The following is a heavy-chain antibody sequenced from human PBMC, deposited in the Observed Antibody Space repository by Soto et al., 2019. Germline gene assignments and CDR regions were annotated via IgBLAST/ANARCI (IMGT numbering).Heavy chain of an antibody. D-gene: IGHD1-1*01. CDR1: GGTFSSYA. Sequence: SVKVSCKASGGTFSSYAISWVRQAPGQGLEWMGGIIPIFGTANYAQKFQGRVTITADKSTSTAYMELSSLRSEDTAVYYCARDREPYYYYGMDVWGQGTTVTVS. J-gene: IGHJ6*02. CDR3: ARDREPYYYYGMDV. CDR2: IIPIFGTA. V-gene: IGHV1-69*06.